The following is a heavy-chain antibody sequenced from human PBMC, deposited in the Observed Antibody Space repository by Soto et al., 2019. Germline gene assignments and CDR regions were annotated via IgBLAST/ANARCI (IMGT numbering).Heavy chain of an antibody. CDR2: IYQSGRT. D-gene: IGHD3-3*01. CDR1: GGSISTFDYS. V-gene: IGHV4-30-2*01. Sequence: QLQLQESGSGLVRPSQTLSLTCAVSGGSISTFDYSWSWIRQAPGRGLEWIGSIYQSGRTYYIPSLKSRGPLSLHQAKNPFSLEIPSAVAADTARYYCAREMTIFGVAPGGGVDVWGQGTTVTVSS. J-gene: IGHJ6*02. CDR3: AREMTIFGVAPGGGVDV.